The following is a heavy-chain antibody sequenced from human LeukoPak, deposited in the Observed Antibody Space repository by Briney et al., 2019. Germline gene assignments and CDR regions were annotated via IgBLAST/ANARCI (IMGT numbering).Heavy chain of an antibody. V-gene: IGHV4-38-2*02. CDR1: GYSIRSDYY. D-gene: IGHD1-26*01. J-gene: IGHJ3*02. Sequence: SETLSLTCTVSGYSIRSDYYWGWIRQPPGKGLEWIGSIYHRGRSYYNPSLERLVTMPVDTSKIQFSLNLNSVTAADTAVYYCAVSTVGAPVPQPFDIWGQGTWVTVS. CDR2: IYHRGRS. CDR3: AVSTVGAPVPQPFDI.